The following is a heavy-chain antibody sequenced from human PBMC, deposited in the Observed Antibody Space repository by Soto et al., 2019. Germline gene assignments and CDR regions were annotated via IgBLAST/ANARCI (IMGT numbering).Heavy chain of an antibody. CDR3: ARRPGYCSGGSCYSGRFGLDY. CDR2: INHSGST. Sequence: QVQLQQWGAGLLKPSETLSLTCAVYGGSFSGYYWSWIRQPPGKGLEWIGEINHSGSTNYNPSLKSRVTISVDTSQNQFSLKLSSVTAADTAVYYCARRPGYCSGGSCYSGRFGLDYWGQGTLVTVSS. V-gene: IGHV4-34*01. D-gene: IGHD2-15*01. J-gene: IGHJ4*02. CDR1: GGSFSGYY.